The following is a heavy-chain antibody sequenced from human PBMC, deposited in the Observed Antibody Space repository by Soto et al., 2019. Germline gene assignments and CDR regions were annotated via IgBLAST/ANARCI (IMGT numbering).Heavy chain of an antibody. J-gene: IGHJ6*02. Sequence: SVKVSCKASGGTFSSYTISWVRQAPGQGLEWMGRIIPILGIANYAQKFQGRVTMTADTSTSTAYMELSRLRSDDTAVYYCARGNYYDFWSGYLLGMAVWGQGTTVTVSS. CDR2: IIPILGIA. D-gene: IGHD3-3*01. V-gene: IGHV1-69*02. CDR3: ARGNYYDFWSGYLLGMAV. CDR1: GGTFSSYT.